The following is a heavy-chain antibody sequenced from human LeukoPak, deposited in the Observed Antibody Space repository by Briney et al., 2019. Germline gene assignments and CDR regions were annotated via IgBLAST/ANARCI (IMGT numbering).Heavy chain of an antibody. D-gene: IGHD4-17*01. CDR1: GFTFSDYY. CDR2: MSSSGDTI. V-gene: IGHV3-11*04. CDR3: ARTPTVTFGY. J-gene: IGHJ4*02. Sequence: GGSLRLSCAASGFTFSDYYMSWIRQAPGKGLEFVSYMSSSGDTIYYADSVKGRFTISRDNAKNSLYLQMSSLRAEDTAAYYCARTPTVTFGYWGQGTLVTVSS.